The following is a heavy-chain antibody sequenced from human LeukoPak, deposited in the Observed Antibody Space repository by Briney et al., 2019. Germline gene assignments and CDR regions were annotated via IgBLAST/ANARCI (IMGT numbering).Heavy chain of an antibody. CDR2: IYYSGST. J-gene: IGHJ4*02. CDR1: GGSISSYY. Sequence: SETLSLTCTVSGGSISSYYWSWIRQPPGKGLEWIGYIYYSGSTNYNPSLKSRVTISVDTSKNQFSLKLSSVTAADPAVYYCARHVGAQTYFDYWGQGTLVTVSS. V-gene: IGHV4-59*08. D-gene: IGHD1-26*01. CDR3: ARHVGAQTYFDY.